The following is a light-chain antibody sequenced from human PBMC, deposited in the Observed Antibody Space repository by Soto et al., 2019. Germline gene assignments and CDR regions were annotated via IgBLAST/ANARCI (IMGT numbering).Light chain of an antibody. J-gene: IGKJ5*01. CDR2: GAS. Sequence: DIVLTQSPGTLSLSPGERATLSCRASQSVGSSYLAWYQQKPGQAPRLLIYGASSRATGIPDRFSGSGSGTDFTLTISRLEPDDFATYYCQQFNSYPITFGQGTRLEI. V-gene: IGKV3-20*01. CDR1: QSVGSSY. CDR3: QQFNSYPIT.